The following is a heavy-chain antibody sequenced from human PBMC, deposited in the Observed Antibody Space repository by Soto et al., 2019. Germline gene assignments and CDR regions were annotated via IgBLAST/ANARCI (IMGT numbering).Heavy chain of an antibody. CDR1: GYTFTTYG. V-gene: IGHV1-18*01. J-gene: IGHJ4*02. D-gene: IGHD4-17*01. CDR3: ARDSPTVTNFDY. Sequence: ASVKVSCKASGYTFTTYGISWVRQAPGQGLEWMGWISAYNGNTNYAQKLQGRVTMTTDTSTSTAYMELRSLRSDDTAVYYCARDSPTVTNFDYWGQGTLVTVSS. CDR2: ISAYNGNT.